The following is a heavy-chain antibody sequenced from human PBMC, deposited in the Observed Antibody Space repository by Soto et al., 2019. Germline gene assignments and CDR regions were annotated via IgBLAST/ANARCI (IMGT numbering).Heavy chain of an antibody. V-gene: IGHV3-9*01. Sequence: GGSLRLSCAASGFTFSSYSMNWVRQAPGKGLGWVSGITWNSATIGYAASVKGRFTISRDNAKNSLYLQMSSLTTEDTAVYYCAKDRWARESIDVWGQGTTVTVSS. CDR3: AKDRWARESIDV. J-gene: IGHJ6*02. CDR1: GFTFSSYS. CDR2: ITWNSATI.